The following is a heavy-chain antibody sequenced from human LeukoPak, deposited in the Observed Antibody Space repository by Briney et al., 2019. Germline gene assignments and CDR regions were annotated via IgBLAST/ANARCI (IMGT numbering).Heavy chain of an antibody. CDR3: ARDPSRGLYYFDH. CDR1: GLIVSSNY. CDR2: IYSGGSI. D-gene: IGHD3/OR15-3a*01. V-gene: IGHV3-53*01. Sequence: GGSLRLSCAASGLIVSSNYMSWVRQAPGKGLEWVSVIYSGGSIYYADSVKGRYTISRDNSKNTLYLQMNSLRAEDTAVYYCARDPSRGLYYFDHWGQGTLVTVSS. J-gene: IGHJ4*02.